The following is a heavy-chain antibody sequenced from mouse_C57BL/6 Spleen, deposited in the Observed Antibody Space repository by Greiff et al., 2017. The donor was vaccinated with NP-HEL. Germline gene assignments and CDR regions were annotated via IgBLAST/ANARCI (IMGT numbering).Heavy chain of an antibody. V-gene: IGHV1-39*01. CDR1: GYSFTDYN. D-gene: IGHD1-1*01. CDR2: INPNYGTT. CDR3: ARSTTVVAEAMDY. J-gene: IGHJ4*01. Sequence: VQLKESGPELVKPGASVKISCKASGYSFTDYNMNWVKQSNGKSLEWIGVINPNYGTTSYNQKFKGKATLTVDQSSSTAYMQLNSLTSEDSAVYYCARSTTVVAEAMDYWGQGTSVTVSS.